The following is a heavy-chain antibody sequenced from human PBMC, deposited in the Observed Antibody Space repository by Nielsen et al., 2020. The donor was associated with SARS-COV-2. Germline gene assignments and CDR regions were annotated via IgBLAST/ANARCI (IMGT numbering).Heavy chain of an antibody. Sequence: GGSLRLSCAASGFTFSSYAMHWVRQAPGKGPEWVAVISYDGSNKYYADSVKGRFTISRDNSKNTLYLQMNSLRAEDTAIYYCAKATSRTCIGVRCYNFDYWGQGALVTVSS. CDR1: GFTFSSYA. CDR2: ISYDGSNK. V-gene: IGHV3-30*04. CDR3: AKATSRTCIGVRCYNFDY. D-gene: IGHD2-15*01. J-gene: IGHJ4*02.